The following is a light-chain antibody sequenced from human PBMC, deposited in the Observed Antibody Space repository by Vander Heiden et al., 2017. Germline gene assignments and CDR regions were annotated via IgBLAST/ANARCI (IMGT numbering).Light chain of an antibody. CDR2: QDS. CDR1: KLGDKY. V-gene: IGLV3-1*01. CDR3: QAWDSSTEVV. Sequence: SYELTHPPSVSVSPGQTASIPCSGDKLGDKYACWYQQKPGQSPVLVIYQDSKRPSGTPERFSGSNSGNTATLTISGTQAMDEADYYCQAWDSSTEVVFGGGTKLTVL. J-gene: IGLJ2*01.